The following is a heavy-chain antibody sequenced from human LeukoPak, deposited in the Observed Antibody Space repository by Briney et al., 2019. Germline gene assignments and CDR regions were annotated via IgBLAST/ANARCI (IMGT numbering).Heavy chain of an antibody. J-gene: IGHJ5*02. CDR1: GYTFTSYG. D-gene: IGHD3-3*01. V-gene: IGHV1-18*04. CDR3: ARDALQNYDFWSGYTPVPNWFDP. Sequence: ASVKVSCKASGYTFTSYGISWVRQAPGQGVEGMGWISAYNGNTNYAQKLQGRVTMTTDTSTSTAYMELRSLRSDDTAVYYCARDALQNYDFWSGYTPVPNWFDPWGQGTLVTVSS. CDR2: ISAYNGNT.